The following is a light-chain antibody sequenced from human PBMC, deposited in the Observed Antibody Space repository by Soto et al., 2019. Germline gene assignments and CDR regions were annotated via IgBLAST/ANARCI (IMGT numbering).Light chain of an antibody. Sequence: LTQPASVSGSPGQSITISCAGTSSDVGYYDLVSWYQQHPGKAPKLIIFEVTERPSGISDRFSASKSGFTASLTISGLQPEDEAVYFCSSYAGHVPKFGGGTK. CDR1: SSDVGYYDL. CDR2: EVT. J-gene: IGLJ3*02. V-gene: IGLV2-23*02. CDR3: SSYAGHVPK.